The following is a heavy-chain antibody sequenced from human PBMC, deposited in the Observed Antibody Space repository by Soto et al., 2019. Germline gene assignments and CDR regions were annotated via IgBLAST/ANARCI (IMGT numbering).Heavy chain of an antibody. V-gene: IGHV1-46*01. CDR2: INPSGGST. J-gene: IGHJ4*02. Sequence: ASVKVSCKASGYTFTSYYMHWVRQAPGQGLEWMGIINPSGGSTSYAQKFQGRVTMTRDTSTSTVYMELSSLRVEDTAVYYCVRDRGYNAFDYWGLGTLVTVSS. CDR1: GYTFTSYY. CDR3: VRDRGYNAFDY. D-gene: IGHD5-18*01.